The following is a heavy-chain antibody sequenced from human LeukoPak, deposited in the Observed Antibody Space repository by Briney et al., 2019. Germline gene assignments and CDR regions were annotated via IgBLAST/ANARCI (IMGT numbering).Heavy chain of an antibody. CDR1: GFNVNSKW. J-gene: IGHJ4*02. Sequence: GGSLRLSCATSGFNVNSKWMTWVRQAPGKGLEWVANINQDGSEKYHGDSVKGRFTISRGNAKSSLFLEMSSLRAEDTAVYYCADPPSDFWGQGTLVAVSS. CDR2: INQDGSEK. CDR3: ADPPSDF. V-gene: IGHV3-7*01.